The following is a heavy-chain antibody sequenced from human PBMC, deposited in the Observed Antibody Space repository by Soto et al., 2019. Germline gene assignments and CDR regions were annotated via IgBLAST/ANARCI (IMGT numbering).Heavy chain of an antibody. CDR2: ISSSSSTI. Sequence: PGGSLRLSCAASGFTFSSYSMNWVRQAPGKGLEWVSYISSSSSTIYYADSVKGRFTISRDNAKNSLYLQMNSLRDEDTAVYYCASGPYDYVWGSYRNWFDPWGQGTLVTVSS. V-gene: IGHV3-48*02. CDR1: GFTFSSYS. D-gene: IGHD3-16*02. J-gene: IGHJ5*02. CDR3: ASGPYDYVWGSYRNWFDP.